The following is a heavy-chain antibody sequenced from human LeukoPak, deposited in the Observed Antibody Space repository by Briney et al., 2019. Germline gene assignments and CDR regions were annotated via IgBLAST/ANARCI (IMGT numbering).Heavy chain of an antibody. J-gene: IGHJ5*02. CDR2: IHTSGST. V-gene: IGHV4-4*07. D-gene: IGHD1-26*01. CDR1: GGFITTHY. Sequence: PSETLSLTCTVSGGFITTHYWSWIRHPAGKGVEWIGRIHTSGSTNYNPSLEGRATMSLDTSKNQFSLNLSSVTAADTALYYCARNLGYNWFGPWGQGTLVTVSS. CDR3: ARNLGYNWFGP.